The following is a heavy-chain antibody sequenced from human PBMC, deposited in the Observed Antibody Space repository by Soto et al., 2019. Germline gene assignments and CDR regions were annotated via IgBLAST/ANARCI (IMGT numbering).Heavy chain of an antibody. Sequence: EVQLVESGGGLVKPGGSLRLSCAASGFTFSSYSMNWVRQAPGKGLEWVSSISSSSSYIYYANSVKGRFTISRDNAKNSLYLQMNSLSAEDTAVYYCARDNARGDYSIDYWGQGTLVTVSS. CDR3: ARDNARGDYSIDY. CDR2: ISSSSSYI. CDR1: GFTFSSYS. V-gene: IGHV3-21*01. J-gene: IGHJ4*02. D-gene: IGHD4-17*01.